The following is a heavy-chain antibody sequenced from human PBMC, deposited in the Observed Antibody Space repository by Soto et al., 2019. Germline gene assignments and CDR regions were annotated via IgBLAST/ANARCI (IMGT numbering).Heavy chain of an antibody. CDR1: GFSFRRYT. CDR2: IHPGDSDT. J-gene: IGHJ6*02. CDR3: TLSYGDSYYYYYGMDV. Sequence: GESLKISCGCSGFSFRRYTVGLVRQVPGKGLEWMGVIHPGDSDTIYSPSFQGQVTISADKSISTAYLQWSSLKASDTAMYYCTLSYGDSYYYYYGMDVWGQGTTVTVSS. V-gene: IGHV5-51*01. D-gene: IGHD4-17*01.